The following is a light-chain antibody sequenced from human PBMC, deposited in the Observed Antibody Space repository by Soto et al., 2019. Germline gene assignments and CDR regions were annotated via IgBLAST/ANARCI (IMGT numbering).Light chain of an antibody. J-gene: IGKJ4*02. CDR3: QQYDNFHRALP. V-gene: IGKV1-33*01. CDR1: QDISNY. CDR2: DAS. Sequence: DIQMTHSASSLSASVGDRVTITCQASQDISNYLNWYQQKPGKAPKLLIYDASNLQTGVPSRFSGGGSGTDFTVTISSLQAGDIGTYYCQQYDNFHRALPVGGGTKVDIK.